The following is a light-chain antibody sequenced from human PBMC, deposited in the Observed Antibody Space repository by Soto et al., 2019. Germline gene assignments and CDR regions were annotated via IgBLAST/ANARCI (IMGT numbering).Light chain of an antibody. CDR3: QQYGTAPFN. V-gene: IGKV3-20*01. J-gene: IGKJ3*01. Sequence: EIVLTQSPGTLSFSPGERATLTCRASQSVSSSYLSWFQQKPGQAPRILIYGASGRATGIPDRFSGSGSGTDFTLTNSRLEHEDFAVYYCQQYGTAPFNLGPGTKVDIK. CDR2: GAS. CDR1: QSVSSSY.